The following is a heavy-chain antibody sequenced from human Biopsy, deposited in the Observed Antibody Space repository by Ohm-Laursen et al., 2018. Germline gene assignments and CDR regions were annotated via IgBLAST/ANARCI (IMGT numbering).Heavy chain of an antibody. Sequence: TLSLTWAVYGESFNGYYWSWIRQTPGKGLEWIGEINHSGRTNYNPSLKSRVTILVDTSKNQFSLKVRSVTAADTAVYYCVRGVDYYDPYHYYALDVWGQGTTVTVSS. V-gene: IGHV4-34*01. J-gene: IGHJ6*02. D-gene: IGHD3-22*01. CDR2: INHSGRT. CDR3: VRGVDYYDPYHYYALDV. CDR1: GESFNGYY.